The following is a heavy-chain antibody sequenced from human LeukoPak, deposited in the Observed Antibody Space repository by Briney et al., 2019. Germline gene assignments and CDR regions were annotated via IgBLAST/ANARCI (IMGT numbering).Heavy chain of an antibody. CDR1: GDSFSSNSAA. J-gene: IGHJ3*02. D-gene: IGHD3-22*01. CDR2: TYYRSKWYN. V-gene: IGHV6-1*01. CDR3: ARVDDSSGYYSPDHAFDI. Sequence: SQTLSLTCAISGDSFSSNSAAWNWIRQSPSRGLEWLGRTYYRSKWYNDYAVSVKSRITINPDTSKNQFSLQLNSVTPEDTAVYYCARVDDSSGYYSPDHAFDIWGQGTMVTVSS.